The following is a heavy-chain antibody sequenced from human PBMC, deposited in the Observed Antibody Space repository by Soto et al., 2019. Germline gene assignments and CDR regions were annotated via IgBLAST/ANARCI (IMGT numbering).Heavy chain of an antibody. D-gene: IGHD6-13*01. Sequence: GASVKVSSTASGRTLSSYAISWVRQAPGQGLEWMGGIIHIFGTANYAQKLQSRVTITADKSTSTAYMELSSLGAEDTAVYYCARFPRIAAAGEYYYGMDVWGQGTTVTVSS. CDR3: ARFPRIAAAGEYYYGMDV. V-gene: IGHV1-69*06. J-gene: IGHJ6*02. CDR1: GRTLSSYA. CDR2: IIHIFGTA.